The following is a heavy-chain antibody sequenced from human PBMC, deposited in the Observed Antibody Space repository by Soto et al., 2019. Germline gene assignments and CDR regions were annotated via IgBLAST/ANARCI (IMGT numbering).Heavy chain of an antibody. Sequence: GGSLRLSCAASGFTFSSYGMHWVRQAPGKGLEWVAVIWYDGSNKYYADSVKGRFTISRDNSKNTLYLQMNSLRAEDTAVYYCARDRHAGIPQRLYYGMDVWGQGTTVTVSS. J-gene: IGHJ6*02. D-gene: IGHD5-12*01. CDR3: ARDRHAGIPQRLYYGMDV. CDR2: IWYDGSNK. V-gene: IGHV3-33*01. CDR1: GFTFSSYG.